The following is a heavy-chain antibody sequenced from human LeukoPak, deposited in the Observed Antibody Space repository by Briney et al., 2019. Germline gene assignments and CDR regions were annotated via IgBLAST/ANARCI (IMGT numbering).Heavy chain of an antibody. CDR3: AKWSGGGRYDWYDP. D-gene: IGHD6-19*01. Sequence: PGGSLRLSCAASGFTFNNYRMHWVRQAPGKGLEWVAFIQNDGNSKYYADSVKGRFTISRDNSKNTLHLQMNSLRIEDTAVYHCAKWSGGGRYDWYDPWGQGTLVTVSS. V-gene: IGHV3-30*02. CDR2: IQNDGNSK. CDR1: GFTFNNYR. J-gene: IGHJ5*02.